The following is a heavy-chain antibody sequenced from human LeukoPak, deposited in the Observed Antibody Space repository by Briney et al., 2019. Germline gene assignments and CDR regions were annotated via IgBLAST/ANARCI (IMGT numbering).Heavy chain of an antibody. CDR1: GYTFTSYA. Sequence: ASVKVSCKASGYTFTSYAMNWVRQAPGQGLEWMGWISAHNGNTNYAQKLQGRVTMTTDTSTSIGYMELRSLRSDDTAVYYCARDGAVDTAMAVDSWGQGTLVTVSS. V-gene: IGHV1-18*01. J-gene: IGHJ4*02. CDR2: ISAHNGNT. CDR3: ARDGAVDTAMAVDS. D-gene: IGHD5-18*01.